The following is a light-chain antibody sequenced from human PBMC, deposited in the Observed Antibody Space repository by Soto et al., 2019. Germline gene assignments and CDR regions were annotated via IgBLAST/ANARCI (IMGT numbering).Light chain of an antibody. CDR2: DAS. J-gene: IGKJ4*01. V-gene: IGKV1-27*01. Sequence: DIQMTQSPSSLSASVGDRVTITCRASQGISNYLAGYQQKPGKDPKLLIYDASTLQSGVTSRLSGSGSGTDFTLAISRLQPEDVATYYCQKYNSAPLTFGGWTKVEI. CDR3: QKYNSAPLT. CDR1: QGISNY.